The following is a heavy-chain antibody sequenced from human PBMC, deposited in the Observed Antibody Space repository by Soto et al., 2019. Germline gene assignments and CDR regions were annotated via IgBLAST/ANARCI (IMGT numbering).Heavy chain of an antibody. CDR3: ARDQDSNGYYGMDV. V-gene: IGHV3-7*03. CDR1: GFTFSNYW. Sequence: QSGGSLRLSCAASGFTFSNYWMNWVRQAPGKGLEWVANIKQDGSEKYYVDSVTGRFTISRDNAKNSLYLQLNSLRAEDTAVYYCARDQDSNGYYGMDVWGQGNTVTV. D-gene: IGHD4-4*01. CDR2: IKQDGSEK. J-gene: IGHJ6*02.